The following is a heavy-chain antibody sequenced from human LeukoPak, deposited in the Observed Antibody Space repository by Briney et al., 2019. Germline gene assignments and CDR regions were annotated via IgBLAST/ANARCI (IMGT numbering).Heavy chain of an antibody. D-gene: IGHD6-13*01. J-gene: IGHJ4*02. Sequence: ASVRVSCRASGYTFTTYDMNWVRQAPGQGLEWMGWMNPNSGNTGYAQKFQGRVTITRNTSISTAYMELSSLRSEDTAVYYCARAQGSSWYYFDYWGQGTLVTVSS. CDR2: MNPNSGNT. V-gene: IGHV1-8*01. CDR1: GYTFTTYD. CDR3: ARAQGSSWYYFDY.